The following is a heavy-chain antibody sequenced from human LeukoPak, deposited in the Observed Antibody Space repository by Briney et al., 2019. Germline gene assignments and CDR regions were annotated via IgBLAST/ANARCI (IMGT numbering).Heavy chain of an antibody. Sequence: GASVKVSCKASGYTFTGYYMHWVRQAPGQGREGMGWINPNSGGTNYAQKFQGRGTITSGTAISTAYMELSRLRSADTAVYYCARYRNYYDSSGYYYVEYLQHWGQGTLVTVSS. J-gene: IGHJ1*01. CDR2: INPNSGGT. V-gene: IGHV1-2*02. CDR1: GYTFTGYY. D-gene: IGHD3-22*01. CDR3: ARYRNYYDSSGYYYVEYLQH.